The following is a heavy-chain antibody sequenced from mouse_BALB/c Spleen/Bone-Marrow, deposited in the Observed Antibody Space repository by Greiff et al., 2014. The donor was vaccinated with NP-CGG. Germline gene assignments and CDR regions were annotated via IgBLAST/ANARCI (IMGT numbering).Heavy chain of an antibody. CDR1: GYTFTEYT. V-gene: IGHV1-18*01. CDR3: ARWKDGYYSWFAY. Sequence: VQLQQPGPELVKPGASVKISCKTSGYTFTEYTMHWVKQSHGKSLEWIGGINPNNGGNSYNQKFKGKATLTVDKSSSTAYMELRSLTSEDSAVYYCARWKDGYYSWFAYWGQGTLVTVSA. J-gene: IGHJ3*01. D-gene: IGHD2-3*01. CDR2: INPNNGGN.